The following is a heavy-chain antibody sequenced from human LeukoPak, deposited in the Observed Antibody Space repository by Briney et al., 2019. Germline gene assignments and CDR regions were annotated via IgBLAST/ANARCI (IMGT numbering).Heavy chain of an antibody. CDR1: GFTFSSYA. J-gene: IGHJ4*02. CDR3: AKGLWFGEFYFEY. D-gene: IGHD3-10*01. CDR2: ISGSGGST. V-gene: IGHV3-23*01. Sequence: QSGGSLRLSCAASGFTFSSYAMSWVRQAPGKGLEWVSAISGSGGSTYYADSVKGRFTISRDNSKNTLYLQMNSLRAEDTAVYYCAKGLWFGEFYFEYWGQGTLVTVSS.